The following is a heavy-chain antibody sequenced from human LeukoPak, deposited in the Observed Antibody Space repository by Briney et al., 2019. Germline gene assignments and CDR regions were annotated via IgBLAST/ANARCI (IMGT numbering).Heavy chain of an antibody. V-gene: IGHV1-46*01. J-gene: IGHJ4*02. CDR3: AKEMIAEGDY. CDR1: GYTFTSYY. Sequence: ASVKVSCKASGYTFTSYYMHWVRQAPGQGLEWMGIINPSGGSTSYAQKFQGRVTMTRDTSTSTVYMELSRLRSDDTAVYYCAKEMIAEGDYWGQGTLVTVSS. D-gene: IGHD3-22*01. CDR2: INPSGGST.